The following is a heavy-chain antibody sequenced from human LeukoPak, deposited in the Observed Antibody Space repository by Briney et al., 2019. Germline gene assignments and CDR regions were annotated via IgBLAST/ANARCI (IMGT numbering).Heavy chain of an antibody. Sequence: GSLRLSCAASGFTFSSYSMNWVRQAPGKGLEWVANIKEDGSEKNYVDSVKGRFTISRDNAKNSLYLQMNSLRAEDTAVYYCARDRVSGSYNYWGQGTLVTVSS. CDR2: IKEDGSEK. J-gene: IGHJ4*02. D-gene: IGHD1-26*01. CDR1: GFTFSSYS. CDR3: ARDRVSGSYNY. V-gene: IGHV3-7*01.